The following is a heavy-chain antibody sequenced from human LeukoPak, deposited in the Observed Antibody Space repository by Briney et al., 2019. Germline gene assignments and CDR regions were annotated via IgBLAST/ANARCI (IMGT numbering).Heavy chain of an antibody. CDR3: ARRWFGELL. CDR1: GGSISSSSYY. CDR2: IYYSGST. Sequence: SSETLSLTCTVSGGSISSSSYYWGWIRHPPGKGLEWIGSIYYSGSTYYNPSLKSRVTISVDTSKNQFSLKLSSVTAADTAVYYCARRWFGELLWGQGTLVTVSS. V-gene: IGHV4-39*01. J-gene: IGHJ4*02. D-gene: IGHD3-10*01.